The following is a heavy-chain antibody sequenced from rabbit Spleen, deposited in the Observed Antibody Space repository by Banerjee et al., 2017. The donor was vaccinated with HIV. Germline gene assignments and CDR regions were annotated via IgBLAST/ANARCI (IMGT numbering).Heavy chain of an antibody. D-gene: IGHD1-1*01. Sequence: QEQLVESGGGLVQPGASLALTCTASGFSFSSSYWICWVRQAPGKGLEWIACIDTGDGSTYYASWAKGRFIISKTSSTTVTLQMTSLTAADTATYFCAREGSSGYYKWYFNLWGQGTLVTVS. CDR2: IDTGDGST. J-gene: IGHJ4*01. CDR1: GFSFSSSYW. V-gene: IGHV1S45*01. CDR3: AREGSSGYYKWYFNL.